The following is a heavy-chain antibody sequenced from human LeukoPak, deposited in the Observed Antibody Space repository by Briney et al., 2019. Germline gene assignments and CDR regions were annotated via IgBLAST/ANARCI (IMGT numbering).Heavy chain of an antibody. V-gene: IGHV4-59*01. Sequence: SETLSLTCTVYGGSISSYYWSWLRQPPGKGMEWIGYIYYSGRNNYNPSLKSRVNISVDTYKNQFSLKLSFVTAADTAVYYCARDGQGYSYGYSHRDYFDYWGQGTLVTVSS. CDR3: ARDGQGYSYGYSHRDYFDY. J-gene: IGHJ4*02. CDR1: GGSISSYY. D-gene: IGHD5-18*01. CDR2: IYYSGRN.